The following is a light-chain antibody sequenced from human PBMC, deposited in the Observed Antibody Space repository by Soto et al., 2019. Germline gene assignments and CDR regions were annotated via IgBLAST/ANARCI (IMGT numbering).Light chain of an antibody. J-gene: IGKJ1*01. V-gene: IGKV1-8*01. CDR1: QGISSY. CDR2: AAS. Sequence: AIRMTQSPSSLSASTGDRVTITCRASQGISSYLAWYQQKPGKAPKLLIYAASTLQSGVPSRFSGSRSGTDFTLTISCLRSEDFATYYCQQYYSYPRTFGQGTKVDIK. CDR3: QQYYSYPRT.